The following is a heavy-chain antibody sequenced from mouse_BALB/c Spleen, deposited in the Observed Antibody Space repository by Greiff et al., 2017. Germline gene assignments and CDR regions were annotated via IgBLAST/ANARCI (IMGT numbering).Heavy chain of an antibody. V-gene: IGHV1-69*02. CDR3: AREGSTMITTGAWFAY. CDR2: IDPSDSET. CDR1: GYTFTSYW. Sequence: VQLQQPGAELVKPGAPVKLSCKASGYTFTSYWMNWVKQRPGRGLEWIGRIDPSDSETHYNQKFKDKATLTVDKSSSTAYIQLSSLTSEDSAVYYCAREGSTMITTGAWFAYWGQGTLVTVSA. J-gene: IGHJ3*01. D-gene: IGHD2-4*01.